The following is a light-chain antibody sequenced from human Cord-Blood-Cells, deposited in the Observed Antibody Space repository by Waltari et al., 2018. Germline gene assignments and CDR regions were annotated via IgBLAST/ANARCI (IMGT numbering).Light chain of an antibody. Sequence: QSALTQPASVSGSPGQSITISCPGTSSDVGGYNYVSWYQQPPGKAPKLMIYDVSNRPSGVSNRSSGSKAGNTASLTISGLQAEDEADYYCSSYTSSSTLVFGGGTKLTVL. CDR1: SSDVGGYNY. V-gene: IGLV2-14*01. CDR2: DVS. J-gene: IGLJ3*02. CDR3: SSYTSSSTLV.